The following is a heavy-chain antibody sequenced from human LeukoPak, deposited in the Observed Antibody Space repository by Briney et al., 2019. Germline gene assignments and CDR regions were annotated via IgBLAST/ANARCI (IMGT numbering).Heavy chain of an antibody. Sequence: SETLSLTCTVSGGSINSSSYYWGWIRQPPGKGLKWIGSIYYSGSTYYNPSLKSRVTISVDTSKNQFSLKLSSVTAADTAVYYCARYSSSIEGYYYYYMDVWGKGTTVTVSS. J-gene: IGHJ6*03. CDR1: GGSINSSSYY. V-gene: IGHV4-39*07. CDR2: IYYSGST. D-gene: IGHD6-6*01. CDR3: ARYSSSIEGYYYYYMDV.